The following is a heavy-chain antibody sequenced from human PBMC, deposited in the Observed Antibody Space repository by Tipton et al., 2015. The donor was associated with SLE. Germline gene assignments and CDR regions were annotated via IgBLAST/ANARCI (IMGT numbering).Heavy chain of an antibody. CDR3: ARYSLTNWHLDL. CDR2: IYYSGGT. V-gene: IGHV4-59*01. D-gene: IGHD2-15*01. Sequence: TLSLTCTVSGGSMSTYYWSWIRLPPGKGLEWIGYIYYSGGTSYNPSPNSRATISVDTSRNQFSLKLTSVTAADSAVYYCARYSLTNWHLDLWGRGTLVTVSS. CDR1: GGSMSTYY. J-gene: IGHJ2*01.